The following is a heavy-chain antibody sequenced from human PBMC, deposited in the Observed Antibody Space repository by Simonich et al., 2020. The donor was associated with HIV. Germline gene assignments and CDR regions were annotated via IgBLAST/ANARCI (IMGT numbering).Heavy chain of an antibody. CDR3: VRRMAGTDAFDI. CDR1: GSNFSNYW. CDR2: NDPGDADT. Sequence: EVQLVQSCAAVKKPGESLKISCKGSGSNFSNYWIGWVRQLPGKGLDWQGINDPGDADTTYSPSFQGQVTISADKSISTAYLQWSSLKASDTAMYYCVRRMAGTDAFDIWGQGTMVTVSS. V-gene: IGHV5-51*03. D-gene: IGHD6-19*01. J-gene: IGHJ3*02.